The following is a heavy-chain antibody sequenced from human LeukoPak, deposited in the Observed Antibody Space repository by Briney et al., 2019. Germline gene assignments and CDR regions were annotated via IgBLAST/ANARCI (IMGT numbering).Heavy chain of an antibody. Sequence: ASVKVSCKASGGTFSSYAISWVRQAPGQGLEWMGGIIPIFGTANYAQKFQGRVTITADESTSTAYMELSSLRSEDTAVYYCARVSADYYDSSGYCPTHAFDIWGQGTMVTVSS. CDR2: IIPIFGTA. CDR3: ARVSADYYDSSGYCPTHAFDI. J-gene: IGHJ3*02. V-gene: IGHV1-69*01. CDR1: GGTFSSYA. D-gene: IGHD3-22*01.